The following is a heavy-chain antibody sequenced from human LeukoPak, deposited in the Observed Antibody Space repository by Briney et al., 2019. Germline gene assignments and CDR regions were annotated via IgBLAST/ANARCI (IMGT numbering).Heavy chain of an antibody. CDR3: PKDWGAYGSGWYYFDY. J-gene: IGHJ4*02. Sequence: QPGGSLRLSCAASGFTFSTYAMSRVRQAPGKGLEWVSAISGSGGDSYYADSVKGHFTISRDNSKNTLYLQMNSLRAEDTAVYYCPKDWGAYGSGWYYFDYWGQGTLVTVSS. CDR1: GFTFSTYA. D-gene: IGHD6-19*01. CDR2: ISGSGGDS. V-gene: IGHV3-23*01.